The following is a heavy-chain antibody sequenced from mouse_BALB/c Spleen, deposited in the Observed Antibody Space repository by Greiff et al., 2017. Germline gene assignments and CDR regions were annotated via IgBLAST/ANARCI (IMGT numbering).Heavy chain of an antibody. CDR2: ISYDGSN. D-gene: IGHD4-1*01. V-gene: IGHV3-6*02. CDR1: GYSITSGYY. Sequence: VQLKESGPGLVKPSQSLSLTCSVTGYSITSGYYWNWIRQFPGNKLEWMGYISYDGSNNYNPSLKNRISITRDTSKNQFFLKLNSVTTEDTATYYCAANWDVYWGQGTLVTVSA. CDR3: AANWDVY. J-gene: IGHJ3*01.